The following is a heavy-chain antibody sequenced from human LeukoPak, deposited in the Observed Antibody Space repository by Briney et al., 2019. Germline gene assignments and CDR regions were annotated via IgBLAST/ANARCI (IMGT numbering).Heavy chain of an antibody. V-gene: IGHV1-2*02. D-gene: IGHD3-22*01. Sequence: EASVKVSCKASGYTFTGYYMHWVRQAPGQGLEWMGWINPNSGGTNYAQKFQGRVTMTRDTSISTAYMELSRLRSDDTAVYYCAREHNPGGPYYYDSSGYYDDAFDIWGQGTMVTVSS. CDR2: INPNSGGT. CDR1: GYTFTGYY. CDR3: AREHNPGGPYYYDSSGYYDDAFDI. J-gene: IGHJ3*02.